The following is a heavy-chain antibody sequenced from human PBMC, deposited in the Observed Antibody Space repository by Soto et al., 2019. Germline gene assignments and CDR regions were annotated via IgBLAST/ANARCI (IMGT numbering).Heavy chain of an antibody. CDR1: GFTFSKYA. D-gene: IGHD3-22*01. CDR3: ARTGYDRSGYFVEYYFDY. J-gene: IGHJ4*02. CDR2: ISNDGSNP. V-gene: IGHV3-30-3*01. Sequence: XGSLILCCSASGFTFSKYAMHWVRKARGTGLEWVAVISNDGSNPYYADSVKGRFTISRDNSKNTLYLQMNSLREEDTAVYYCARTGYDRSGYFVEYYFDYWGQGTLVTVS.